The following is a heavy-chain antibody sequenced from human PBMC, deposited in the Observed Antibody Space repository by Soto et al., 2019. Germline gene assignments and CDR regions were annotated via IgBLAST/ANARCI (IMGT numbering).Heavy chain of an antibody. Sequence: QLQLHESGPGLVKPSETLSLTCSGSGGSISSNNYYWGWIRQPPGKGLEWIGNIYYNGFTYYNPSLKSRVTISVDTSKNQFSLKLTSVTATDTAVYYCARQGDFWSGSGDFDYWGQGILVPVSS. V-gene: IGHV4-39*01. J-gene: IGHJ4*02. CDR1: GGSISSNNYY. CDR3: ARQGDFWSGSGDFDY. D-gene: IGHD3-3*01. CDR2: IYYNGFT.